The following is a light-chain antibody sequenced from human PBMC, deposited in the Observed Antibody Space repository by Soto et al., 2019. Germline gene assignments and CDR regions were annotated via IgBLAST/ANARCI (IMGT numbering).Light chain of an antibody. V-gene: IGLV2-23*01. Sequence: QSALTQPASVSGSPGQSITISCTGTSSDVGSYNLVSWYQHHPGKAPKLMIYEGNKRPSGVSNRFSGSKSGNTASLTISGLQAEDEADYYCCSYAGSSTLVFGGGTQVTVL. CDR1: SSDVGSYNL. CDR3: CSYAGSSTLV. CDR2: EGN. J-gene: IGLJ3*02.